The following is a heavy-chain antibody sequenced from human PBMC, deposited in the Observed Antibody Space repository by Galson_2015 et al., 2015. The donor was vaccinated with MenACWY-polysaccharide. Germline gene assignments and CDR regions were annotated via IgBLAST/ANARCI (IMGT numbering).Heavy chain of an antibody. CDR2: ISGSGGTT. Sequence: LRLSCAASGFTFSSYSMNWVRQAPGKGPAWVSSISGSGGTTYYADSVKGRFTISRDNSKNTLYLQMNNLGAEDTAVYYCAKNPTVTTMDYFDSWGQGILVTVSS. CDR1: GFTFSSYS. V-gene: IGHV3-23*01. J-gene: IGHJ4*02. CDR3: AKNPTVTTMDYFDS. D-gene: IGHD4-17*01.